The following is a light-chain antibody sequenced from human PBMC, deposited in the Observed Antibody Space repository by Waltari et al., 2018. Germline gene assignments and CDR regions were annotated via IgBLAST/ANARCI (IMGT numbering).Light chain of an antibody. CDR3: CSYAGSITFWV. CDR2: DVT. CDR1: SSHVGGYHY. Sequence: QSALTQPRSVSGSPGQSVTIPCPGSSSHVGGYHYVSWYQPHPGKAPKLLLYDVTKRPSGVPDRFSASKSDNTASLTISGLQAEDEADYYCCSYAGSITFWVFGGGTKLTVL. J-gene: IGLJ3*02. V-gene: IGLV2-11*01.